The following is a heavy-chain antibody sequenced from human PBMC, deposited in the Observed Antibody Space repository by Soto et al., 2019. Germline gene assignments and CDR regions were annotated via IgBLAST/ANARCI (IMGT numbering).Heavy chain of an antibody. Sequence: EVKLLESGGVLVQPGESLRLSCAATGFTFRDFAMTWVRQATGKGREWGSTINGSGVGMHYADSVKGQFTISRDNSKNTSYLQMNSLRAEDTAVYHCAKTKPSKTQTNGWYDLFAPWGEGTLVTVSS. J-gene: IGHJ5*02. CDR2: INGSGVGM. V-gene: IGHV3-23*01. D-gene: IGHD6-19*01. CDR3: AKTKPSKTQTNGWYDLFAP. CDR1: GFTFRDFA.